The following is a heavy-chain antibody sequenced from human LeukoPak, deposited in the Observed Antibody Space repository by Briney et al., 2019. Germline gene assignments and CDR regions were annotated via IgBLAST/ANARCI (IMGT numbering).Heavy chain of an antibody. Sequence: SETLSLTCAVYGGSFSGYYWSWIRQPPGKGLEWIGEINQSGSTNYNPSLKSRVTISVDTSKNQFSLKLSSVTAADTAVYYGAVPAATNHNNAFDIWGQGTMVTVSS. CDR3: AVPAATNHNNAFDI. D-gene: IGHD2-2*01. CDR1: GGSFSGYY. V-gene: IGHV4-34*01. J-gene: IGHJ3*02. CDR2: INQSGST.